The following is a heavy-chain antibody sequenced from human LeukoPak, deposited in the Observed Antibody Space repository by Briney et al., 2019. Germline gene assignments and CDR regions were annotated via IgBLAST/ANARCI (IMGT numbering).Heavy chain of an antibody. CDR3: AAEAAYYYDSRDAFDV. J-gene: IGHJ3*01. D-gene: IGHD3-22*01. V-gene: IGHV1-58*01. CDR2: IVVGSGNT. CDR1: GFTFTSSA. Sequence: ASVKVSCKASGFTFTSSAVQWVRQARGQRLEWIGWIVVGSGNTNYAQKFQERVTITRDISTSLVYMELSSLRSEDTAVYYCAAEAAYYYDSRDAFDVWGQGTMVTVSS.